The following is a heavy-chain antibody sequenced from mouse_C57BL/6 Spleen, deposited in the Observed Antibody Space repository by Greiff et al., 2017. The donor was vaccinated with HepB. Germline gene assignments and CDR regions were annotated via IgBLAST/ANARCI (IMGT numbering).Heavy chain of an antibody. D-gene: IGHD1-1*01. Sequence: VQLQQSGAELVRPGTSVKVSCKASGYAFTNYLIEWVKQRPGQGLEWIGVINPGSGGTNYNEKFKGKATLTADKSSSTAYMQLSSLTSEDSAVYFGASPDYYGSSYGVFYAMDYWGQGTSVTVSS. CDR3: ASPDYYGSSYGVFYAMDY. CDR2: INPGSGGT. CDR1: GYAFTNYL. V-gene: IGHV1-54*01. J-gene: IGHJ4*01.